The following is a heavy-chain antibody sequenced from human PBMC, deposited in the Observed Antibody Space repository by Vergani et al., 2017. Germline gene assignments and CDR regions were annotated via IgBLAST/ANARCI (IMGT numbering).Heavy chain of an antibody. V-gene: IGHV1-69*01. CDR2: IIPIFGTA. CDR1: GGTFSSYA. Sequence: QVQLVQSGAEVKKPGSSVKVSCKASGGTFSSYAISWVRHAPGQGLEWMGGIIPIFGTANYAQKFQGRVTITADESTSTAYMELRSLRSEDAAVYYCASRDITIFGVVIIRGSYYYGMDVWGQXP. CDR3: ASRDITIFGVVIIRGSYYYGMDV. D-gene: IGHD3-3*01. J-gene: IGHJ6*02.